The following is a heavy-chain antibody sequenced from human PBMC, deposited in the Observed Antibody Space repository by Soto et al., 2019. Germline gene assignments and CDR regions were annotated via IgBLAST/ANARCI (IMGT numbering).Heavy chain of an antibody. CDR3: ARRLYYDSSGFEGGGMDV. CDR1: GGSISSSSYY. Sequence: SETLSLTCTVAGGSISSSSYYWGWISQPPGKGLEWIGSIYYSGSTYYNPSLKSRVTISVDTSKNQFSLKLSSVTAADTAVYYCARRLYYDSSGFEGGGMDVWGQGTTVTVSS. J-gene: IGHJ6*02. V-gene: IGHV4-39*01. D-gene: IGHD3-22*01. CDR2: IYYSGST.